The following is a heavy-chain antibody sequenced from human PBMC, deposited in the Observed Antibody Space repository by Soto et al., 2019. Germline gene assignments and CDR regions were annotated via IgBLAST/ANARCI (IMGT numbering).Heavy chain of an antibody. CDR3: ARAVRGVIIPRYYYYGMDV. CDR2: INHSGST. Sequence: SETLSLTCAVYGGSFSGYYWSWIRQPPGKGLEWIGEINHSGSTNYNPSLKSRVTISVDTSKNQFSLKLSSVTAADTAVEYCARAVRGVIIPRYYYYGMDVWGQGTTVTVSS. V-gene: IGHV4-34*01. CDR1: GGSFSGYY. J-gene: IGHJ6*02. D-gene: IGHD3-10*01.